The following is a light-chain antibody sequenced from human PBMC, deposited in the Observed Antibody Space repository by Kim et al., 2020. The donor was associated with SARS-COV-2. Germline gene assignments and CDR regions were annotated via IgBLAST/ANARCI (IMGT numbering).Light chain of an antibody. CDR1: SIATRV. CDR3: QVWDSSSVV. Sequence: SYELTQPPSVSVVPGQAASIPCGGDSIATRVVHWYQQRPGQAPVLLIYYDTDRPSGIPERFSGSNSGNAATLTISRVEAGDEADYYCQVWDSSSVVFGGGTQLTVL. CDR2: YDT. V-gene: IGLV3-21*04. J-gene: IGLJ2*01.